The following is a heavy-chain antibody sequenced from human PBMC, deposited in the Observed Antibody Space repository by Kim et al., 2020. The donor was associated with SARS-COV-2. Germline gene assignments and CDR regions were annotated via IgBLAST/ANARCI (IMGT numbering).Heavy chain of an antibody. J-gene: IGHJ3*02. CDR3: SSNHKNTVVTPRLGAFDI. V-gene: IGHV3-48*02. CDR1: GFTFSSYS. Sequence: GGSLRLSCAASGFTFSSYSMNWVRQAPGKGLEWVSYISSSSSTIYYADSVKGRFNISRDNAKNSLYLQMNSLRDEDTAVYYCSSNHKNTVVTPRLGAFDIWGQGTMVTVSS. D-gene: IGHD2-15*01. CDR2: ISSSSSTI.